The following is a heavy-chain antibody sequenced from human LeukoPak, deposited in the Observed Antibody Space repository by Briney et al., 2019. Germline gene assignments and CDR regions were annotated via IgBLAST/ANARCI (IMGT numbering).Heavy chain of an antibody. CDR3: GTRGCSGGSCYSADY. Sequence: PGGSLSLSCAASGFTFSTYGMHCVRQRPGRGLEWLAFISYDGSYKSYADSVKGRFTISRDNPKNTLSLQMNSLSSEDTAVYYCGTRGCSGGSCYSADYWGQGTLVTVSS. CDR2: ISYDGSYK. CDR1: GFTFSTYG. J-gene: IGHJ4*02. V-gene: IGHV3-30*03. D-gene: IGHD2-15*01.